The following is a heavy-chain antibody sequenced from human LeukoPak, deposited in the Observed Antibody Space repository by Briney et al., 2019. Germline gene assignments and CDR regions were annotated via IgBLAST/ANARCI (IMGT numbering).Heavy chain of an antibody. CDR3: ARDGSSGYYYAYFDY. J-gene: IGHJ4*02. CDR2: ISGSGGST. CDR1: GFTFSSYA. Sequence: GGSLRLSCAASGFTFSSYAMSWVRQAPGKGLEWVTAISGSGGSTYYADSVKGRFTISRDNSKNTLFLQMNSLRAEDTAVYYCARDGSSGYYYAYFDYWGQGTLVTVSS. V-gene: IGHV3-23*01. D-gene: IGHD3-22*01.